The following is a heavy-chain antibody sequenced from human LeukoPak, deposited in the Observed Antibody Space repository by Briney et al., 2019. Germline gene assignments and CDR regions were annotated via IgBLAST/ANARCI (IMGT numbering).Heavy chain of an antibody. CDR1: GFTLSSSW. CDR2: IKQDGSEK. Sequence: PGGSLRLSCAASGFTLSSSWMSWVRQAPGKGLEWVANIKQDGSEKYYVDSVKGRFTISRDKAKNSLYLQMNSLRAEDTAVYYCARESYRALDYWGQGTVVTVSS. V-gene: IGHV3-7*01. J-gene: IGHJ4*02. CDR3: ARESYRALDY. D-gene: IGHD1-14*01.